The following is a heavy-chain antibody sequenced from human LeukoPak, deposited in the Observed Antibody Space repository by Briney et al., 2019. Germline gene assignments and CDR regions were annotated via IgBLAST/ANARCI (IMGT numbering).Heavy chain of an antibody. CDR3: ARAYYGMDV. J-gene: IGHJ6*02. V-gene: IGHV4-61*02. Sequence: SQTLSLTCTVSGGSISSGSYYWSWIRQPAGKGLEWIGRIYTSGSTNYNPSLKSRVTISVDTSKNQFSLKLSSVTAADTAVYYCARAYYGMDVWGQGTTVTVCS. CDR1: GGSISSGSYY. CDR2: IYTSGST.